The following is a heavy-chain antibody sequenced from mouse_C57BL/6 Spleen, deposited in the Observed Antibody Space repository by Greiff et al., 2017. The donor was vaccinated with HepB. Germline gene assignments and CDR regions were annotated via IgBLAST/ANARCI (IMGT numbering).Heavy chain of an antibody. V-gene: IGHV1-19*01. J-gene: IGHJ3*01. D-gene: IGHD2-1*01. CDR1: GYTFTDYY. Sequence: EVQLQQSGPVLVKPGASVKMSCKASGYTFTDYYMNWVKQSHGKSLEWIGVINPYNGGTSYNQKFKGKATLTVDKSSSTAYMELNSLTSEDSAVYYCARLGGNYPFASWGQGTLVTVSA. CDR2: INPYNGGT. CDR3: ARLGGNYPFAS.